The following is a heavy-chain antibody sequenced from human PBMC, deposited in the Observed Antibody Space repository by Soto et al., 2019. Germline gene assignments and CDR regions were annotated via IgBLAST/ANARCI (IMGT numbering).Heavy chain of an antibody. CDR3: AKETIRDGYLDY. J-gene: IGHJ4*02. CDR2: VNGDAGRT. V-gene: IGHV3-23*01. D-gene: IGHD2-21*01. Sequence: EVQMLESGGGLVQPGGSLRLSCAASGFTFVNYFMTWVRQAPGKGLEWVSTVNGDAGRTYYADSVKGRFSISRDNSKNTVYLQMNSLRAEDTAVYYCAKETIRDGYLDYWGQGTLVTVSS. CDR1: GFTFVNYF.